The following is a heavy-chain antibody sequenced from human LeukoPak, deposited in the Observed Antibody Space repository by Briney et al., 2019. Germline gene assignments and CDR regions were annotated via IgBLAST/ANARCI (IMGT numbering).Heavy chain of an antibody. D-gene: IGHD5-18*01. CDR3: ARAPYPHTAINY. CDR2: IDPSGGST. CDR1: GYTFTRYY. V-gene: IGHV1-46*01. J-gene: IGHJ4*02. Sequence: GASVKVSCKASGYTFTRYYMHWVRQAPGQGLEWMGIIDPSGGSTSHAQKFQGRVTMTRDTSTSTVYMALSSLRSEDTAVYYCARAPYPHTAINYWGQGTLVTVSS.